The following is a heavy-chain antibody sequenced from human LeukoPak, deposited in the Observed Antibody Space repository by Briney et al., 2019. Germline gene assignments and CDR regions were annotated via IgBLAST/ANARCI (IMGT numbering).Heavy chain of an antibody. J-gene: IGHJ6*02. CDR3: AKDVGLFSSYGSDGMDV. CDR1: GFTFSSDG. D-gene: IGHD5-18*01. V-gene: IGHV3-30*18. CDR2: ISFDGSNK. Sequence: GGSLRLSCAASGFTFSSDGMHWVRQAPGKGLEWVAFISFDGSNKYYADSVKGRFTISRDNSKDTLYLQMNSLRAEDTAVYYCAKDVGLFSSYGSDGMDVWGQGTTVTVSS.